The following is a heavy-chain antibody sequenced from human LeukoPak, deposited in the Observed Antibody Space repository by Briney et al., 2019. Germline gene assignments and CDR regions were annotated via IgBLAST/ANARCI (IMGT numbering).Heavy chain of an antibody. D-gene: IGHD3-22*01. V-gene: IGHV3-74*01. CDR2: INSDGSST. CDR3: AREKYYYDSSGYYYKRFDY. J-gene: IGHJ4*02. Sequence: GGSLRLSCAASGFTFSSYWMHWVRQAPGKGLVWVSRINSDGSSTSNAYSVKGRFTISRDNAKKTLYLQMNSLSAEATAVYYCAREKYYYDSSGYYYKRFDYWGQGTLVTVSS. CDR1: GFTFSSYW.